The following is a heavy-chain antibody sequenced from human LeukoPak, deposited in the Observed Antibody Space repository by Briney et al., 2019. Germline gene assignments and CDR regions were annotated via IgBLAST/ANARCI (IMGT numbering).Heavy chain of an antibody. CDR1: GFTFGSYW. D-gene: IGHD1-26*01. CDR3: ARDPANSGSYLDY. CDR2: IWYDGSNK. V-gene: IGHV3-33*08. Sequence: GGSLRLSCAASGFTFGSYWMSWVRQAPGRGLEWVAVIWYDGSNKYYADSVKGRFTISRDNSKNTLYLQMNSLRAEDTAVYYCARDPANSGSYLDYWGQGTLVTVSS. J-gene: IGHJ4*02.